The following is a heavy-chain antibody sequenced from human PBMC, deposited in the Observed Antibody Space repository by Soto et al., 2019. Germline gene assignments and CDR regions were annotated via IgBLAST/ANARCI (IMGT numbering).Heavy chain of an antibody. CDR3: ATWYCITGTAPLDAFDI. D-gene: IGHD1-20*01. J-gene: IGHJ3*02. CDR2: IIPILGIA. Sequence: QVQLVQSGAEVKKPGSSVKVSCKASGGTFSSYTISWVRQAPGQGLEWMGRIIPILGIANYAQKCQGRVTITADKSTSTAYMELSSLRSEDTAVYYCATWYCITGTAPLDAFDIWGQGTMVTVSS. CDR1: GGTFSSYT. V-gene: IGHV1-69*02.